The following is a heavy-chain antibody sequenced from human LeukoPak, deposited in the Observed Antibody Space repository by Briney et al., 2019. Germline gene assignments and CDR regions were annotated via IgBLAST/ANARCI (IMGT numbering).Heavy chain of an antibody. Sequence: SETLSLTCAVYGESFSGYYWSWIRQPPGKGLEWIGEVNHSGSTNYNPSLKSRVTISVDTSKSQFSLKLSSVTAADTAVYYCARGGPGQQLVLVYWGQGTLVTVSS. V-gene: IGHV4-34*01. CDR2: VNHSGST. CDR3: ARGGPGQQLVLVY. J-gene: IGHJ4*02. D-gene: IGHD6-13*01. CDR1: GESFSGYY.